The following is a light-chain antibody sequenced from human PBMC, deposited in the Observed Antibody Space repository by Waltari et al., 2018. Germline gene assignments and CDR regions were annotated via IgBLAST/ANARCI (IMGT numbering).Light chain of an antibody. CDR3: QVWDSSSDHP. Sequence: SYALIQPPSVSLAPGETATIPCGGNNIGSSSVHWYQQKPGQAPVLVIYYSTDRPSGIPERFSGSNSGNTATLTINRVEAGDEADYYCQVWDSSSDHPFGGGTKLTVL. CDR2: YST. J-gene: IGLJ2*01. V-gene: IGLV3-21*04. CDR1: NIGSSS.